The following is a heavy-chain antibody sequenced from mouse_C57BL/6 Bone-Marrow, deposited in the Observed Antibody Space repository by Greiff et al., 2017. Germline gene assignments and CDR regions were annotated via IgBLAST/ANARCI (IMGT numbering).Heavy chain of an antibody. CDR1: GFTFSSYA. CDR2: ISDGGSYT. V-gene: IGHV5-4*01. CDR3: AREFAY. J-gene: IGHJ3*01. Sequence: EVKLVESGGGLVKPGGSLKLSCAASGFTFSSYAMSWVRQTPEKRLEWVATISDGGSYTYYPDNVKGRFTISRDNAKNNLYLQMSHLKSEDTAMXYCAREFAYWGQGTLVTVSA.